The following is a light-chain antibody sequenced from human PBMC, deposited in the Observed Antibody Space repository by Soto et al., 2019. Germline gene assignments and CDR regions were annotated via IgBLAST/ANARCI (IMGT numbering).Light chain of an antibody. CDR1: SSDVGRYNY. V-gene: IGLV2-8*01. CDR2: EVT. CDR3: SSYAGGNNLYV. Sequence: QSALTQPPSASGSPGQSVTISCTGTSSDVGRYNYVSWYQQHPGKAPKLMISEVTKRPSGVPARFSGSKSGNTASLTVSGLQAEDEADYYCSSYAGGNNLYVFGTGTKLTVL. J-gene: IGLJ1*01.